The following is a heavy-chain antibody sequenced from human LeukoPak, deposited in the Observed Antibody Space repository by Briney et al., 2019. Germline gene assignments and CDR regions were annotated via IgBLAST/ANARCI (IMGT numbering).Heavy chain of an antibody. CDR2: INSDGSST. CDR3: AKDKNGYSSGWYGD. J-gene: IGHJ4*02. CDR1: GFTFSSYW. Sequence: GGSLRLSCAASGFTFSSYWMHWVRQAPGKGLVWVSRINSDGSSTSYADSVKGRFTISRDNAKNSLNLQMNSLRAEDTALYYCAKDKNGYSSGWYGDWGQGTLVTVSS. V-gene: IGHV3-74*01. D-gene: IGHD6-19*01.